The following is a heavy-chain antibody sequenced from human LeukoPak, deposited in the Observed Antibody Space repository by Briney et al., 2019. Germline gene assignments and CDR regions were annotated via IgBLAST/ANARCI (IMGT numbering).Heavy chain of an antibody. J-gene: IGHJ4*02. D-gene: IGHD6-19*01. CDR1: GGSISSGSYY. V-gene: IGHV4-61*09. Sequence: PSQTLSLTCTVSGGSISSGSYYWSWIRQPAGKGLEWIGYIYYSGSTNYNPSLKSRVTISVDTSKNQFSLKLSSVTAADTAVYYCARQWIAVAHFDYWGQGTLVTVSS. CDR2: IYYSGST. CDR3: ARQWIAVAHFDY.